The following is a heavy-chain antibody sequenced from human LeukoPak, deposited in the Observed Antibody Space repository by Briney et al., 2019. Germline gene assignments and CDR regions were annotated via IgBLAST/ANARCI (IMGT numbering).Heavy chain of an antibody. V-gene: IGHV3-30*02. D-gene: IGHD3-3*01. CDR1: GFTFNNFG. J-gene: IGHJ3*02. CDR3: AKGVDFTNDAFDI. CDR2: IRYDGSNK. Sequence: GGSLRLSCAASGFTFNNFGMHWVRQAPGKGLEWAAFIRYDGSNKYYADSVKGRFTISRDNSKNTLYLQMNSLRAEDTAVYYCAKGVDFTNDAFDIWGQGTMVTVSS.